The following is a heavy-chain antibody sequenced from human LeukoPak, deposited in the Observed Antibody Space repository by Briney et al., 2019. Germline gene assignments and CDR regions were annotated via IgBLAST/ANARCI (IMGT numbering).Heavy chain of an antibody. D-gene: IGHD2-2*01. Sequence: GASVKVSCKASGYTFTSYDINWVRRATGQGLEWMGWMNPNSGNTGYAQKFQGRVTMTRNTSISTAYMELSSLRSEDTAVYYCARGAVVPAAMSPYYYYGMDVWGQGTTVTVSS. V-gene: IGHV1-8*01. CDR1: GYTFTSYD. J-gene: IGHJ6*02. CDR3: ARGAVVPAAMSPYYYYGMDV. CDR2: MNPNSGNT.